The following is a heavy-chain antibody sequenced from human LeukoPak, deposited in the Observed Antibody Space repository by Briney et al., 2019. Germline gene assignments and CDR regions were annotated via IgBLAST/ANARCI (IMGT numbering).Heavy chain of an antibody. J-gene: IGHJ4*02. V-gene: IGHV3-30*04. CDR3: ARDGRDTAMVTPGY. Sequence: PGGSLRLSCAASGFTFSSYAMHWVRQAPGKGLEWVAVISYDGSNKYYADSVKGRFTISRDNSKNTLYLQMNSLRAEGTAVYYCARDGRDTAMVTPGYWGQGTLVTVSS. CDR2: ISYDGSNK. D-gene: IGHD5-18*01. CDR1: GFTFSSYA.